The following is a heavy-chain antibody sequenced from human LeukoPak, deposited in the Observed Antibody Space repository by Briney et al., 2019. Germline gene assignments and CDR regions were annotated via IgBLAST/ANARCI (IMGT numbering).Heavy chain of an antibody. J-gene: IGHJ4*02. V-gene: IGHV1-46*01. Sequence: ASVKVSCKASGNTFSSYYMHWVRQAPGQGLEWMGIINPSGGLTFYAQRFEGRVTVTRDTSTSTVHMELSSLRAEDTAVYYCAKDGGSSGWYEDYWGQGTLVTVSS. CDR3: AKDGGSSGWYEDY. D-gene: IGHD6-19*01. CDR1: GNTFSSYY. CDR2: INPSGGLT.